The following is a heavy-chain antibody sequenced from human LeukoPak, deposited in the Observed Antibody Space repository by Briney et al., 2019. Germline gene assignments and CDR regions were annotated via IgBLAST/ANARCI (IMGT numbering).Heavy chain of an antibody. CDR1: GGSFSGYY. Sequence: SETLSLTCAVYGGSFSGYYWSWIRQPPGKGLEWIGEINHSGSTNYNPSLKSRVTISVDTSKNQFSLKLSSVTAADTAVYYCARNGQWLVDYWGQGTLVTVSS. J-gene: IGHJ4*02. V-gene: IGHV4-34*01. D-gene: IGHD6-19*01. CDR3: ARNGQWLVDY. CDR2: INHSGST.